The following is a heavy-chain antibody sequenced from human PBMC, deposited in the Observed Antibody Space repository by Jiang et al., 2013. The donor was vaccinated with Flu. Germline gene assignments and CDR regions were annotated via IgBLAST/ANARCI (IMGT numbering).Heavy chain of an antibody. Sequence: GAEVKKPGESVRISCKGLGYSFSTHWIGWVRQMPGKGLAWMAITFPGDYDARYSPSFEGRITISTDKSISTAYLQWDSLQASDTAMYYCVRNDNYGDPFAYWGQGTLVIVSS. CDR3: VRNDNYGDPFAY. V-gene: IGHV5-51*01. D-gene: IGHD4-17*01. CDR1: GYSFSTHW. CDR2: TFPGDYDA. J-gene: IGHJ4*02.